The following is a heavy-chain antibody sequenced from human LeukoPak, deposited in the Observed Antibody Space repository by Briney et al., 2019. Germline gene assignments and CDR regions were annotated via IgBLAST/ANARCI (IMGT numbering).Heavy chain of an antibody. Sequence: SETLSLTCTVSASSISSGYSWGWIRQPPGKGQEWIGNIFHSGSTYYSPSLKSRVTISVDTSNNQFSLRLSSVTAADTAVYYCARRASQKNFDYWGQGTLVTVSS. CDR2: IFHSGST. CDR3: ARRASQKNFDY. J-gene: IGHJ4*02. CDR1: ASSISSGYS. V-gene: IGHV4-38-2*02.